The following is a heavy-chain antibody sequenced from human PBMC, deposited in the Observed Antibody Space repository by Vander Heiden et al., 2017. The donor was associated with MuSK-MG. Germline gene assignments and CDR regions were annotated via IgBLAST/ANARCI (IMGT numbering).Heavy chain of an antibody. CDR1: GFTFSSYA. D-gene: IGHD6-19*01. CDR3: AKRSGWYSRVFDY. Sequence: EVQLLESGGGLVQPGGSLRLSCAASGFTFSSYAMSWVRQDPGKGLEWVSAISGSGGSTYYADSVKGRFTISRDNSKNTPYLQMNSLRAEDTAVYYCAKRSGWYSRVFDYWGQGTLVTVSS. V-gene: IGHV3-23*01. CDR2: ISGSGGST. J-gene: IGHJ4*02.